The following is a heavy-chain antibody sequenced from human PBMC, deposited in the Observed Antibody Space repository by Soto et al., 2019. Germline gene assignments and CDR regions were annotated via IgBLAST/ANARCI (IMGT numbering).Heavy chain of an antibody. D-gene: IGHD6-13*01. Sequence: SETLSLTCTVSGGSISSYYWSWIRQPPGKGLEWIGYIYYSGSTNYNPSLKSRVTISVDTSKNQFSLKLSSVTAADTAVYYCARDPGHIAAADLRYYYYYGMDVWGQGTTVTVSS. CDR3: ARDPGHIAAADLRYYYYYGMDV. J-gene: IGHJ6*02. CDR2: IYYSGST. V-gene: IGHV4-59*01. CDR1: GGSISSYY.